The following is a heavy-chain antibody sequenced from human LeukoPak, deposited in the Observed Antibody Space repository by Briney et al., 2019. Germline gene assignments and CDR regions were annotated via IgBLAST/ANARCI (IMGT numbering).Heavy chain of an antibody. CDR3: ARSYCSSTSCSYFDY. CDR1: GGSISSYY. Sequence: PSETLSLTCTVSGGSISSYYWSWIRQPAGKGLEWIGRIYTSGSTNYNPSLKSRVTMSVDTSKNQFSLKLSSVTAADTAVYYCARSYCSSTSCSYFDYWGQGTLVTVSS. D-gene: IGHD2-2*01. J-gene: IGHJ4*02. CDR2: IYTSGST. V-gene: IGHV4-4*07.